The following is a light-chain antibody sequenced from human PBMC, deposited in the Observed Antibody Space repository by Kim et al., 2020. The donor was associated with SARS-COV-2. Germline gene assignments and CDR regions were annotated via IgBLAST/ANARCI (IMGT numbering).Light chain of an antibody. CDR1: QYIANS. J-gene: IGKJ1*01. CDR2: AAA. V-gene: IGKV1-27*01. Sequence: ASIGDRVTSTCRASQYIANSLAWYQQKPGKVPQVLIYAAATLQSGVPSRFSGSGSGTEFTLTIGSLQTEDVATYYCQQYNSAPWTFGPGTKVDIK. CDR3: QQYNSAPWT.